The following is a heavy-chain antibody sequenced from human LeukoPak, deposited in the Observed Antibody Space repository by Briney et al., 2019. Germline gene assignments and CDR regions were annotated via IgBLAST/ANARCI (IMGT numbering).Heavy chain of an antibody. J-gene: IGHJ5*02. CDR3: ARHTGGSSWFDP. CDR2: IDPSDSYT. Sequence: GESLKISCKGSGYSFTSYWISWVRQMPGKGLEWMGRIDPSDSYTNYSPSFQGHVTISADKSISTAYLQWSSLKASDTAMCYCARHTGGSSWFDPWGQGTLVTVSS. V-gene: IGHV5-10-1*01. CDR1: GYSFTSYW. D-gene: IGHD1-26*01.